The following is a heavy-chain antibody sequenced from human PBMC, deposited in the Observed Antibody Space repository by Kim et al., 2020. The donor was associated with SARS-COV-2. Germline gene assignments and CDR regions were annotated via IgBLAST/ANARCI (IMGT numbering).Heavy chain of an antibody. Sequence: GESLKISCKGSGYSFTSYWIGWVRQMPGKGLEWMGIIYPGDSDTRYSPSFQGQVTISADKSISTAYLQWSSLKASDTAMYYCARHGGVGAARGLNLNVVIYYYGMDVWGQGTTVTVSS. J-gene: IGHJ6*02. CDR2: IYPGDSDT. CDR1: GYSFTSYW. D-gene: IGHD2-15*01. CDR3: ARHGGVGAARGLNLNVVIYYYGMDV. V-gene: IGHV5-51*01.